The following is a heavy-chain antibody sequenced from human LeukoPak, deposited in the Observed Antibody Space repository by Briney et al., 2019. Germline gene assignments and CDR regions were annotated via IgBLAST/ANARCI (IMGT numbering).Heavy chain of an antibody. V-gene: IGHV3-11*06. J-gene: IGHJ4*02. CDR3: ARGKYYGSGSYQY. CDR2: ISSSISYT. Sequence: GGSLRLSCAASGFTLSDYYMSWIRQAPGKGLEWVSYISSSISYTNYADSVKGRFTISRDNAKNSLYLQMNSLRAEDTAVYYCARGKYYGSGSYQYWGQGTLVTVSS. D-gene: IGHD3-10*01. CDR1: GFTLSDYY.